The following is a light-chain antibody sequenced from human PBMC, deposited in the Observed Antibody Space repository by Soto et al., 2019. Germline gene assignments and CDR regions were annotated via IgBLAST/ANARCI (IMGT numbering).Light chain of an antibody. J-gene: IGKJ5*01. CDR2: GAS. Sequence: EIVLTQSPGTLSLSPGERATLSCRASQSLSSGYLAGYQQKPGQAPRVLIYGASSRATGIPDSFSGSGSVTDYTITISILEPEDFSVYYCQQYGSSPITFGQGTRLEIK. CDR1: QSLSSGY. CDR3: QQYGSSPIT. V-gene: IGKV3-20*01.